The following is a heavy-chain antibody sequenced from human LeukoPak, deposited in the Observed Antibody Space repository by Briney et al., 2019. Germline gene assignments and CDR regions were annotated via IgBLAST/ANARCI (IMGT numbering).Heavy chain of an antibody. Sequence: GGSLRLSCAASGFTFDDYGMNWVRQPPGKGLEWVSGINWHGDSTGYADSVKGRFTISRDNAKNSLYLQMNSLRAEDTAWYYCARGVGPTVTFFDYWGQGTLVTVSS. CDR3: ARGVGPTVTFFDY. J-gene: IGHJ4*02. V-gene: IGHV3-20*04. CDR2: INWHGDST. CDR1: GFTFDDYG. D-gene: IGHD4-17*01.